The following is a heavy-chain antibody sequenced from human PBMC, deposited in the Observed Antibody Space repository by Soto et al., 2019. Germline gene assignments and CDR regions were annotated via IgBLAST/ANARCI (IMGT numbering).Heavy chain of an antibody. CDR3: ANSRVSMVRGLIIIPNY. V-gene: IGHV3-23*01. CDR2: ISGHGDAT. J-gene: IGHJ4*02. CDR1: GFPFTGYA. D-gene: IGHD3-10*01. Sequence: LRLSCAASGFPFTGYAMSWVRQAPGKGLEWVSAISGHGDATFYADSVKGRFTISRDNSKNTLYLHMNSLRAEDTALYYCANSRVSMVRGLIIIPNYWGQGTLVTVSS.